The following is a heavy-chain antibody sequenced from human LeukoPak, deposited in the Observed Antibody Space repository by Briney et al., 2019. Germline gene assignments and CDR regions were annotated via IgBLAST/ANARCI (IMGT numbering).Heavy chain of an antibody. CDR3: AACGDGYNFFDY. J-gene: IGHJ4*02. V-gene: IGHV3-53*01. CDR2: IYSGGST. D-gene: IGHD5-24*01. Sequence: ETLSLTCAVYGGSFSGYYWSWIRQPPGKGLEWVSVIYSGGSTYYADSVKGRFTISRDNSKNTLYLQMNSLRAEDTAMYYCAACGDGYNFFDYWGQGTLVTVSS. CDR1: GGSFSGYY.